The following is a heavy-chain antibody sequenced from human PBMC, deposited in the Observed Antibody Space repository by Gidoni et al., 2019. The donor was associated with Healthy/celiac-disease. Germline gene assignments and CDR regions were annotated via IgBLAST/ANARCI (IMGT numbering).Heavy chain of an antibody. Sequence: QVQLVQSGAEVKKPGSSVTVSCKPSGGTLSSYAISWVRQAPGQGLEWMGGSIPIIGTANYAQKFQGRVTITADESTSTAYMELSSLRSEDTAVYYCARDNPQGYFDYWGQGTLVTVSS. J-gene: IGHJ4*02. CDR1: GGTLSSYA. CDR2: SIPIIGTA. V-gene: IGHV1-69*01. CDR3: ARDNPQGYFDY.